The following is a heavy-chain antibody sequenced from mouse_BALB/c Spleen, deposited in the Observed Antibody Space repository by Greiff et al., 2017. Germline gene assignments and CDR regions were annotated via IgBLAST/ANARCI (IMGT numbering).Heavy chain of an antibody. CDR3: ARYYGNHYYAMDY. CDR1: GFTFSSYA. CDR2: ISSGGSYT. V-gene: IGHV5-9-4*01. D-gene: IGHD2-1*01. J-gene: IGHJ4*01. Sequence: LVESGGGLVKPGGSLKLSCAASGFTFSSYAMSWVRQSPEKRLEWVAEISSGGSYTYYPDTVTGRFTISRDNAKNTLYLEMSSLRSEDTAMYYCARYYGNHYYAMDYWGQGTSVTVSS.